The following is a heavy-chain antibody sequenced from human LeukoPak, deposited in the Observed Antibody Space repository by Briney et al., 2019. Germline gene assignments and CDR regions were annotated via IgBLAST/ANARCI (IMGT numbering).Heavy chain of an antibody. J-gene: IGHJ4*02. CDR3: AREVFYGSGRRLDY. CDR1: GFTFSSYW. V-gene: IGHV3-74*01. Sequence: GGSLRLSCAASGFTFSSYWMHWVRQAPGKGLVWVSRINSDGSSTSYADSVKGRFTISRDNAKNSLYLQMNSLSAEDTAVYYCAREVFYGSGRRLDYWGQGTLVTVSS. CDR2: INSDGSST. D-gene: IGHD3-10*01.